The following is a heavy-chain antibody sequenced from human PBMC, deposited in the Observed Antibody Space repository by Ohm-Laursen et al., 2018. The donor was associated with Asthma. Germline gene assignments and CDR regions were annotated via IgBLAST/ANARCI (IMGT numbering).Heavy chain of an antibody. CDR1: GFTFSSYA. V-gene: IGHV3-23*01. CDR3: ASTLFGVVINQGLG. Sequence: SLRLSCAASGFTFSSYAMSWVRQAPGKGLEWVSAISGSGGSTYYADSVKGRFTISRDNSKNTLYLQMNSLRAEDTAVYYCASTLFGVVINQGLGWGQGTLVTVSS. CDR2: ISGSGGST. D-gene: IGHD3-3*01. J-gene: IGHJ4*02.